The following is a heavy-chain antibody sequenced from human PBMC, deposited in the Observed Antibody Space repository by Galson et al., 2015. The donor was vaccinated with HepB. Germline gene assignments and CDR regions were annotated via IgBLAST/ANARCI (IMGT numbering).Heavy chain of an antibody. Sequence: SVKVSCKASGGTFSSYAISWVRQAPGQGLEWMGGIIPIFGIANYAQKFQGRVTITADESTSTAYMELSSLRSVDTAVYYCARDLEDTASAAPICCAGMDVWGQGTPVTVSS. CDR3: ARDLEDTASAAPICCAGMDV. CDR2: IIPIFGIA. V-gene: IGHV1-69*13. D-gene: IGHD5-18*01. CDR1: GGTFSSYA. J-gene: IGHJ6*02.